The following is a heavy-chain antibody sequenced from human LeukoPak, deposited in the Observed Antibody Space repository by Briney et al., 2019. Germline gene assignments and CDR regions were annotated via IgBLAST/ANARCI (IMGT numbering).Heavy chain of an antibody. CDR1: GFTFDDYV. V-gene: IGHV3-9*01. Sequence: PGRSLRLSCAGSGFTFDDYVIHWVRQAPGKGLEWVSGISWDSGTIVYADSVKGRFTISRDNSKNSLYLQMNSLRAEDTAFYYCAKDRVAGIGYWFFDLWGRGTLVTVSS. D-gene: IGHD6-19*01. J-gene: IGHJ2*01. CDR3: AKDRVAGIGYWFFDL. CDR2: ISWDSGTI.